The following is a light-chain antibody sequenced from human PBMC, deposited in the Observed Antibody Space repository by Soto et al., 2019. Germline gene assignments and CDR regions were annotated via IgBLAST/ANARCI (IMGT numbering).Light chain of an antibody. CDR2: GAS. J-gene: IGKJ1*01. Sequence: EIVLTQSPATLSLSPGERATLSCRACQSVSSSYLSWYQQKPGQAPRLLIYGASTRATGIPARFSGSGSGTDFTLTISSLQPEDFAVYYCQQDYNLPWTFGQGTKVEIK. V-gene: IGKV3D-7*01. CDR1: QSVSSSY. CDR3: QQDYNLPWT.